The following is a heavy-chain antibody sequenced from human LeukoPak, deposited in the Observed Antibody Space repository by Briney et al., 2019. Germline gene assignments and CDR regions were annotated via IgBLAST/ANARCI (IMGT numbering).Heavy chain of an antibody. Sequence: PSQTLSLTCTVSGGSISSGDYYWSRIRQPPGKGLEWIGYIYYSGSTYYNPSLKSRVTISVDTSKNQFSLKLSSVTAADTAVYYCARATVTTSIWFDPWGQGTLVTVSS. CDR1: GGSISSGDYY. J-gene: IGHJ5*02. CDR2: IYYSGST. CDR3: ARATVTTSIWFDP. V-gene: IGHV4-30-4*08. D-gene: IGHD4-17*01.